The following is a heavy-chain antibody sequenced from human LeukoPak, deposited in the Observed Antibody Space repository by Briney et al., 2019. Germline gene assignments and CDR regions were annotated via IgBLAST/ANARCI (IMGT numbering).Heavy chain of an antibody. J-gene: IGHJ5*02. V-gene: IGHV1-8*01. CDR2: MNPNSGNT. D-gene: IGHD4-23*01. CDR3: ARRTTTVSTRGNWFDP. CDR1: GYTFTSYD. Sequence: GASVKVSCKASGYTFTSYDINWVRQATGQGLEWMGWMNPNSGNTGYAQKFQGRVTMTRNTSISTAYMELSSLRSEDTAVYYCARRTTTVSTRGNWFDPWGQGTLVTVSS.